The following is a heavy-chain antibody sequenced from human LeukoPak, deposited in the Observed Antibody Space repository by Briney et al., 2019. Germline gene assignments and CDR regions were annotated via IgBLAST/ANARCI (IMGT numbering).Heavy chain of an antibody. CDR1: GFTFSNYW. CDR2: IDNGGSDT. Sequence: GGSLRLSCAASGFTFSNYWMHWVRQAPGKGLVWVSRIDNGGSDTSHADSVKGRFTISRDNAKNTLYLQMNSLRAEDTAVYYCARGEGWHCSGSDCFTHWFDPWGQGTLVTVSS. D-gene: IGHD2-2*02. V-gene: IGHV3-74*01. CDR3: ARGEGWHCSGSDCFTHWFDP. J-gene: IGHJ5*02.